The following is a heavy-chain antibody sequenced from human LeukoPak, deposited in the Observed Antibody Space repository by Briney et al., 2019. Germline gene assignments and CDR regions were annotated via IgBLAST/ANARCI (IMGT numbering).Heavy chain of an antibody. J-gene: IGHJ5*02. D-gene: IGHD3-22*01. V-gene: IGHV4-61*08. Sequence: PSETLSLTCTVSGGSISSGDYYWSWIRQPPGKGLEWIGYIYYSGSTNYNPSLKSRVTISVDTSKNQFSLKLSSVTAADTAVYYCARGAPESGYYYFPFDPWGQGTLVTVSS. CDR2: IYYSGST. CDR1: GGSISSGDYY. CDR3: ARGAPESGYYYFPFDP.